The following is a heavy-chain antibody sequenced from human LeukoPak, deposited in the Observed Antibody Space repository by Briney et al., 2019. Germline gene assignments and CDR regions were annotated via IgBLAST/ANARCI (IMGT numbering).Heavy chain of an antibody. J-gene: IGHJ4*02. CDR3: ARDPTFLEWTYDY. Sequence: ASVKVSCKASGYTFTSYGISWVRQAPGQRREWMGWISAYNGNTNYAQKLQGRVTMTTDTSTSTAYMELRGLRSDDTAVYYCARDPTFLEWTYDYWGQGTLVTVSS. D-gene: IGHD3-3*01. CDR2: ISAYNGNT. CDR1: GYTFTSYG. V-gene: IGHV1-18*01.